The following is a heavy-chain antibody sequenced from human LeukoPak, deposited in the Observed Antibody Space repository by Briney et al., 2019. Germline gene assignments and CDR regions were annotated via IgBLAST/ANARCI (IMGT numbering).Heavy chain of an antibody. CDR1: GFTFSSYG. CDR2: ISYDGSNK. CDR3: ARDPSRTLDY. V-gene: IGHV3-33*08. J-gene: IGHJ4*02. Sequence: PGGSLRLSCAASGFTFSSYGIHWVRQAPGKGLEWVAVISYDGSNKYFADSVKGRFSISRDDSKNTLYLQMNSLRAEDTAVYYCARDPSRTLDYWGQGTLATVSS.